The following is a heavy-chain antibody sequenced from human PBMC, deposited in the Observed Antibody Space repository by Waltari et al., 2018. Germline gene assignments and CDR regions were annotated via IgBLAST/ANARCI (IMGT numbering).Heavy chain of an antibody. V-gene: IGHV4-34*01. D-gene: IGHD1-26*01. Sequence: QVQLQQWGAGLLKPSETLSLTCAVYGGSFSGYYWSWIRQPPGKGLEWIGEINHSGSTNYNPSLKSRVTISVDTSKNQFSLKLSSVTAADTAVYYCARGGIVGAAGFDYWGQGTLVTVSS. CDR2: INHSGST. CDR3: ARGGIVGAAGFDY. CDR1: GGSFSGYY. J-gene: IGHJ4*02.